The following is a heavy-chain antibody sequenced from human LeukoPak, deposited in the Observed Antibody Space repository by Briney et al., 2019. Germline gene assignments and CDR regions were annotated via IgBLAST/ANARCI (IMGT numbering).Heavy chain of an antibody. Sequence: PSETLSLTCTVSGGSISSYYWSWIRQPPGKGLEWIGYIYYSGSTNYNPSLKSRVTISVDRSKNQFSLKLSSVTAADTAVYYCARRGLYYGSPEYYFDYWGQGTLVTVSS. V-gene: IGHV4-59*12. CDR2: IYYSGST. CDR1: GGSISSYY. CDR3: ARRGLYYGSPEYYFDY. J-gene: IGHJ4*02. D-gene: IGHD3-10*01.